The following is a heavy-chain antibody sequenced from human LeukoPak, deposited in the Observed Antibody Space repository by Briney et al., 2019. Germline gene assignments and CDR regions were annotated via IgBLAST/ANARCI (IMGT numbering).Heavy chain of an antibody. Sequence: SVKVSCKASGGTFSSYAISWVRQAPGQGLEWMGRIIPILGIANYAQKFQGRVTITADKSTSTAYMELNSLRAEDTAVYYCAREGRFWSGYWREEYFDFWGQGTLVTVSS. J-gene: IGHJ4*02. V-gene: IGHV1-69*04. CDR1: GGTFSSYA. CDR2: IIPILGIA. D-gene: IGHD3-3*01. CDR3: AREGRFWSGYWREEYFDF.